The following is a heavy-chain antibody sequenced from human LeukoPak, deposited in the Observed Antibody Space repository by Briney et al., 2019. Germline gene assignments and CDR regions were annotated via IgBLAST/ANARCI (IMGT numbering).Heavy chain of an antibody. CDR3: AREYYVVRETPGLDY. CDR1: GGSICSSSYY. CDR2: IFYSGST. J-gene: IGHJ4*02. Sequence: SETLSLTCTVSGGSICSSSYYWGWLRQPPGKGLEWIGSIFYSGSTYYNPSLKSRVTISVDTSKNQFSLQLNSVTPEDTAVYYCAREYYVVRETPGLDYWGQGTLVTVSS. V-gene: IGHV4-39*07. D-gene: IGHD3-10*01.